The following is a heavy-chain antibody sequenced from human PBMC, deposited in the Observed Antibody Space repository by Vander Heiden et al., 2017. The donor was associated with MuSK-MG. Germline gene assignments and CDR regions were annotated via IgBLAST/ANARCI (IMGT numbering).Heavy chain of an antibody. J-gene: IGHJ3*02. D-gene: IGHD5-12*01. CDR3: ARQKQRGYSGSGAFDI. CDR2: IYPGDSDT. V-gene: IGHV5-51*01. Sequence: EVQLVQSGAEVKKPGESLKISCKGSGYSFTSYWIGWVRQMPGKGLEWMGIIYPGDSDTRYSPSFQGQVTISADKSISTAYLQWSSLKASDTAMYYCARQKQRGYSGSGAFDIWGQGTMVTVSS. CDR1: GYSFTSYW.